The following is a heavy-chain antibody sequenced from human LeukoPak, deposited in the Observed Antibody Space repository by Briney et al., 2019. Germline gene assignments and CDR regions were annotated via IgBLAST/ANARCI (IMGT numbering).Heavy chain of an antibody. Sequence: ASVKVSCKASGYTFTHHGITWVRQAPGQGLEWMGWISAFNGDTIYAQTLQGRVTMTTDTSTTTAYMELRSLTSDDTALYYCARDPSNTSGRYQYFDLWGRGTLVTVSS. V-gene: IGHV1-18*01. CDR2: ISAFNGDT. CDR1: GYTFTHHG. D-gene: IGHD6-19*01. J-gene: IGHJ2*01. CDR3: ARDPSNTSGRYQYFDL.